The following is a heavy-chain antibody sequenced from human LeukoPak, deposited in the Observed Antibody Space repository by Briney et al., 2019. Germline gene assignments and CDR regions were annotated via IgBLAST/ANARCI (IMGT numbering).Heavy chain of an antibody. CDR3: ARLGPVNY. CDR2: LDPSTGTT. Sequence: ASVKVSCKASGYTFTSYYMHWVRQVPGQGLEWMGILDPSTGTTTYAQKFQGRITMARDTSTSTLYMELSSLTSEDTAVYYCARLGPVNYWGQGTLVTVSS. D-gene: IGHD4-23*01. V-gene: IGHV1-46*01. J-gene: IGHJ4*02. CDR1: GYTFTSYY.